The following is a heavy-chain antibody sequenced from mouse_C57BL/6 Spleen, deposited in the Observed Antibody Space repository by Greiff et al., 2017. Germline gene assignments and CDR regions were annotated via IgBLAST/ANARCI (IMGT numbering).Heavy chain of an antibody. CDR2: IRNKANGYTT. J-gene: IGHJ4*01. D-gene: IGHD1-1*01. CDR1: GFTFTDYY. Sequence: DVMLVESGGGLVQPGGSLSLSCAASGFTFTDYYMSWVRQPPGKALEWLGFIRNKANGYTTEYSASVKGRFTISRDNSQSILYLQMNALRAEDSATYYCARYIERYYYGSSYGSGDYAMDYWGQGTSVTVSS. CDR3: ARYIERYYYGSSYGSGDYAMDY. V-gene: IGHV7-3*01.